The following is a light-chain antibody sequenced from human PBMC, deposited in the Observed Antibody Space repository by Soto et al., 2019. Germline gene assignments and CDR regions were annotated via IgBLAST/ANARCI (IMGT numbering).Light chain of an antibody. CDR1: SSDVGACNL. CDR3: CSYAGSRTFV. CDR2: EGS. V-gene: IGLV2-23*01. Sequence: QSVLTQPASVSGSPEQSITISCTGTSSDVGACNLVSWYQQHPGKAPKLIIYEGSKRPSGISHRFSGSKSDNTASLTISGLRAEDEAHYHCCSYAGSRTFVFGGGTQLTVL. J-gene: IGLJ3*02.